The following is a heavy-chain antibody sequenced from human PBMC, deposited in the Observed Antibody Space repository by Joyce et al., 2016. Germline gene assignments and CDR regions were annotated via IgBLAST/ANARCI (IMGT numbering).Heavy chain of an antibody. CDR3: ARLLLTRDSTNTTRYGMDV. CDR2: ISGRSGHI. CDR1: GFTISSYT. D-gene: IGHD1-14*01. Sequence: EVQLVESGGGLVKVGGSLSLSCAISGFTISSYTMTWVRQAPGKGLEWVSNISGRSGHILYSGSVRGRFTISRDNAKSSLYLQINGLRDEDTAVYYCARLLLTRDSTNTTRYGMDVWGQGTTVIVSS. V-gene: IGHV3-21*01. J-gene: IGHJ6*02.